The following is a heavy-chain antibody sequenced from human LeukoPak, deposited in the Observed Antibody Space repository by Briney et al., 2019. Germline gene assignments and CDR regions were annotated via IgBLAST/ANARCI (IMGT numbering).Heavy chain of an antibody. Sequence: GGSLRLSCAASGFTFSSHAMSWVRQAPGKGLEWVSAITSGSGSNVYYTDSLKGRFTISRDNSKSTLYLHMNSLRAEDTAVYYCARHGSWSFDYWGQGTLLTVSA. D-gene: IGHD6-13*01. CDR2: ITSGSGSNV. J-gene: IGHJ4*02. CDR1: GFTFSSHA. CDR3: ARHGSWSFDY. V-gene: IGHV3-23*01.